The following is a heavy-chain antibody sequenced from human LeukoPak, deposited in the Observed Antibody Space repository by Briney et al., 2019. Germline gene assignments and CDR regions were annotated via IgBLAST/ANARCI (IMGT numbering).Heavy chain of an antibody. D-gene: IGHD6-13*01. CDR3: ARSIPYGTTWYGRSDY. CDR2: VNRDGSET. V-gene: IGHV3-7*03. Sequence: GGSLRLSCAASGFALSSHWMTWVRQVPGRGPEWVANVNRDGSETYYLDSVKGRFTISKDNAKNSLYLQMNSLRAEDTAIYYCARSIPYGTTWYGRSDYWGQGTLVTVSS. CDR1: GFALSSHW. J-gene: IGHJ4*02.